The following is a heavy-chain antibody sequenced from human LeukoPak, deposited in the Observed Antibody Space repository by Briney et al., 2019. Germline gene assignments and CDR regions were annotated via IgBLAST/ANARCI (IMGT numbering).Heavy chain of an antibody. CDR2: IYYSGST. J-gene: IGHJ4*02. CDR3: ARHFNYYDSSGRGYFDY. D-gene: IGHD3-22*01. Sequence: SETLSLTCTVSGGSISSSSYYWGWIRQPPGKGLEWIGSIYYSGSTYYNPSLKSRVTISVDTSKNQFSLKLSSVTAADTAVYYCARHFNYYDSSGRGYFDYWGQGTLVTVSS. V-gene: IGHV4-39*01. CDR1: GGSISSSSYY.